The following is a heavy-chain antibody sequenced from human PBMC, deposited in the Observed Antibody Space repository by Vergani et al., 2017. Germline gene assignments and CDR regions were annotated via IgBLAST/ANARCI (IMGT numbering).Heavy chain of an antibody. CDR3: AIGDYFDY. Sequence: QVQLQESGPGLVKPSETLSLTCAVYGGSFSGYYWSWIRQPPGKGLEWIGEINHSGSTNYNPSLKIRVTISVDTSKNQFSLKLSSVTAADTAVYYCAIGDYFDYWGQGTLVTVSS. CDR2: INHSGST. CDR1: GGSFSGYY. V-gene: IGHV4-34*01. J-gene: IGHJ4*02.